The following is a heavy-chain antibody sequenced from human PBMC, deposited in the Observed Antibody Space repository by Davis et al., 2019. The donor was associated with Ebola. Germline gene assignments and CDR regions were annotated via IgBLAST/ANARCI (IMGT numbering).Heavy chain of an antibody. D-gene: IGHD4/OR15-4a*01. J-gene: IGHJ6*04. CDR2: ISYDGNAN. V-gene: IGHV3-30*18. CDR1: GFTFSTYG. CDR3: AKDSYSDYGPLFCYYYGMDV. Sequence: GESLKIPCAASGFTFSTYGMHWVRQAPGKGLEWVTVISYDGNANYYADSVRGRFTISRDNSTNTLYLQMNSLRAEATSVYYCAKDSYSDYGPLFCYYYGMDVWDKGSTVTVSS.